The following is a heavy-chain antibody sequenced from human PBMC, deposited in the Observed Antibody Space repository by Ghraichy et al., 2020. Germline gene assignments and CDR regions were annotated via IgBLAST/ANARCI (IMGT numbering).Heavy chain of an antibody. CDR2: ISASGTST. CDR3: AKFLLGSYWYFDL. CDR1: GFTFSSYY. J-gene: IGHJ2*01. V-gene: IGHV3-23*01. D-gene: IGHD3-16*01. Sequence: LSLTCAASGFTFSSYYMTWVRQAPGKGLEWVSAISASGTSTYYADSVKGQFTISRDNSKNTLYLKVNSLRAEDTAVYYCAKFLLGSYWYFDLWGRGTLVTFSS.